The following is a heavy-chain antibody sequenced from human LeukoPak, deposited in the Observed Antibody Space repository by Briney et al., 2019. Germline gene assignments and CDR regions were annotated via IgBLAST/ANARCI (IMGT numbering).Heavy chain of an antibody. Sequence: KPSETLSLTCTVSGGSISSTSHYWGWIRQPPGKGLEWIGSIYYSGSTYYNPSLKSRVTISVDTSKNQFSLRLRSVTAADMAVYFCARLGYSVSWTDCWGQGTLVTVSS. CDR1: GGSISSTSHY. J-gene: IGHJ4*02. CDR2: IYYSGST. CDR3: ARLGYSVSWTDC. D-gene: IGHD6-13*01. V-gene: IGHV4-39*01.